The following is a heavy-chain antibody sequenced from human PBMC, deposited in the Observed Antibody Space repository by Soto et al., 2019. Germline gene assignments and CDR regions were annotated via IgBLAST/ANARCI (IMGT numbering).Heavy chain of an antibody. D-gene: IGHD6-13*01. CDR1: GYTFTAYY. CDR2: INPNSRDT. J-gene: IGHJ4*01. CDR3: ARGTTTAAGPLIDF. Sequence: QVQLVQSGSEVKKPGASVKVSCKASGYTFTAYYIHWVRQAPGQGLEWMGWINPNSRDTNNAQKFQGRVTRARNASTRTADMELSRLRSDGTDVYYCARGTTTAAGPLIDFWGRGTLVHVSS. V-gene: IGHV1-2*02.